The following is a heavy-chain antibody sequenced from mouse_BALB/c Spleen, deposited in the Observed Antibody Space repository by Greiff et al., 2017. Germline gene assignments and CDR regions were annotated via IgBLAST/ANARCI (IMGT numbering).Heavy chain of an antibody. J-gene: IGHJ1*01. V-gene: IGHV3-6*02. Sequence: DVKLVESGPGLVKPSQSLSLTCSVTGYSITSGYYWNWIRQFPGNKLEWMGYISYDGSNNYNPSLKNRISITRDTSKNQFFLKLNSVTTEDTATYYCASYRYDGYFDVWGAGTTVTVSS. CDR1: GYSITSGYY. CDR3: ASYRYDGYFDV. CDR2: ISYDGSN. D-gene: IGHD2-14*01.